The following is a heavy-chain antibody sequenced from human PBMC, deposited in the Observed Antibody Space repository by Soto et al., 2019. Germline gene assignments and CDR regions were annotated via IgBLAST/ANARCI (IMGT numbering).Heavy chain of an antibody. V-gene: IGHV1-58*01. CDR2: IDVGSGNA. CDR1: GFTFSSSA. D-gene: IGHD3-22*01. CDR3: ARGGDSSGYYLYYYYGMDV. Sequence: ASVKVSCKTSGFTFSSSAVHWVRQARGHRLQWIGWIDVGSGNANYAQMLQERIGISRDMSTSTAYMELRSLRSDDTAVYYCARGGDSSGYYLYYYYGMDVWG. J-gene: IGHJ6*02.